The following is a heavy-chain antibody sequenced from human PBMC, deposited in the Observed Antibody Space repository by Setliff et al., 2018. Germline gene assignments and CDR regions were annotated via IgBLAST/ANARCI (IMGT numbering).Heavy chain of an antibody. CDR1: GVSIANTASY. CDR3: ARMSGFLYMDV. D-gene: IGHD3-3*01. Sequence: SETLSLTCNVSGVSIANTASYWSWIRQPAGKTLEWIGQIYTDGSANYNPSLKSRVTISVDKSKNQFSLKLSSVTAADTAVYYCARMSGFLYMDVWGKGTTVTVSS. CDR2: IYTDGSA. V-gene: IGHV4-61*09. J-gene: IGHJ6*03.